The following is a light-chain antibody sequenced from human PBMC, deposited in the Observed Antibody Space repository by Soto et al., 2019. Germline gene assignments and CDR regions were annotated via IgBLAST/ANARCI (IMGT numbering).Light chain of an antibody. CDR3: SSYTFTSTLYV. V-gene: IGLV2-14*01. J-gene: IGLJ1*01. CDR2: EVT. CDR1: SSDVGGHNY. Sequence: QSALAQPASVSGSPGQSITISCTGSSSDVGGHNYVSWYQQHPGKAPKLMIYEVTKRPSGVSNRFSGSKSGNTASLTISGLQVEDEADYYCSSYTFTSTLYVFGTGTKVTVL.